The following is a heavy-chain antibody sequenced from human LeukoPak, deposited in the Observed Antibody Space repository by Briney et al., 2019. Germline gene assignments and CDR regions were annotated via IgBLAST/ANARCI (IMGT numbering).Heavy chain of an antibody. Sequence: ASVKVSCKASGYTFTSYAMNWVRQAPGQGLEWMGWINPNSGGTNYAQKFQGRVTMTRDTSISTAYMELSRLRSDDTAVYYCARGSSGPYYDSSGYYVYFDYWGQGTLVTVSS. CDR1: GYTFTSYA. J-gene: IGHJ4*02. V-gene: IGHV1-2*02. D-gene: IGHD3-22*01. CDR3: ARGSSGPYYDSSGYYVYFDY. CDR2: INPNSGGT.